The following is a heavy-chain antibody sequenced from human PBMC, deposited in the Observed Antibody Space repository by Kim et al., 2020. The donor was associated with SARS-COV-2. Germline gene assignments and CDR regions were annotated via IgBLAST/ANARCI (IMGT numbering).Heavy chain of an antibody. Sequence: FTISRDNSKNTLYLQMNSLRAEDTAVYYCAKDPRGGFGESAWRRYYGMDVWGQGTTVTVSS. V-gene: IGHV3-30*02. CDR3: AKDPRGGFGESAWRRYYGMDV. D-gene: IGHD3-10*01. J-gene: IGHJ6*02.